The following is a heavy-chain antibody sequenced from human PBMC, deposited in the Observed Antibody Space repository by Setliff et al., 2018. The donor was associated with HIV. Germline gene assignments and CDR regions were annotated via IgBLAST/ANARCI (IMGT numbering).Heavy chain of an antibody. D-gene: IGHD2-15*01. Sequence: SETLSLTCSVSGGSINRGNYYWTWIRQSAGKGLEWIGHIHITGNTDYNPSIRSRVTISLDTARNQFSLELTSVTATDTAVYYCAREQYHFVVDYYYYYGMDVWGQGNTVTVSS. CDR1: GGSINRGNYY. J-gene: IGHJ6*02. CDR2: IHITGNT. V-gene: IGHV4-61*09. CDR3: AREQYHFVVDYYYYYGMDV.